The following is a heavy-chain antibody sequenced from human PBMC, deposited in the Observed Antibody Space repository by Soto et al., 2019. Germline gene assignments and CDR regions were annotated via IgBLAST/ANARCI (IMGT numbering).Heavy chain of an antibody. Sequence: SVKVSCKASGGTFSSYAISWVRQAPGQGLEWMGGIIPIFGTANYAQKFQGRVTITADESTSTAYMELSSLRSEDTAVYYCARVVSNYYYYGMDAWGQGTTVTVSS. V-gene: IGHV1-69*13. CDR3: ARVVSNYYYYGMDA. J-gene: IGHJ6*02. D-gene: IGHD1-20*01. CDR1: GGTFSSYA. CDR2: IIPIFGTA.